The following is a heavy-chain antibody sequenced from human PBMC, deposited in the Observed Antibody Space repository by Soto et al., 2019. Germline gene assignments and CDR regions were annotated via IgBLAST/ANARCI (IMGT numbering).Heavy chain of an antibody. J-gene: IGHJ3*02. CDR2: IIPIFGTA. D-gene: IGHD2-21*01. CDR1: VCTFSSYA. V-gene: IGHV1-69*06. CDR3: ARDIDVVRGHDAFDI. Sequence: SVKVSCKASVCTFSSYAIIWVRLAPGQGLEWMGGIIPIFGTANYAQKFQGRVTITADTSTSTAYMELSSLRSEDTAVYYCARDIDVVRGHDAFDIWGQGTMVTVSS.